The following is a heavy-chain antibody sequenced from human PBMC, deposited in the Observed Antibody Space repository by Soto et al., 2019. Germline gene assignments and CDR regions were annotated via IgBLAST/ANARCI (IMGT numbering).Heavy chain of an antibody. J-gene: IGHJ4*02. CDR3: ARRYGWLYFDY. CDR2: IFYSGST. CDR1: GDSISSSNYF. V-gene: IGHV4-39*01. D-gene: IGHD6-19*01. Sequence: SETLSLTCTVSGDSISSSNYFRGWIRQPPGKGLEWIGTIFYSGSTYYNPSLKSRVTLSVDTSKNQFSLRLISVTAADTALYYCARRYGWLYFDYWGQGSLVTVSS.